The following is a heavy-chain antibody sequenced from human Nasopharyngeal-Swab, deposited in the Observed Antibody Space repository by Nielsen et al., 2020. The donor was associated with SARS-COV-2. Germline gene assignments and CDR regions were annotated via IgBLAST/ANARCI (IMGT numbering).Heavy chain of an antibody. CDR2: IYYSGTT. CDR1: AGSVNTYY. Sequence: SETLSLTCTVSAGSVNTYYWSWIRQPPGKGLEWIGYIYYSGTTNHNPSFKSRVTISIDTSKNQFSLKLTSVTAADTAVYYCARNGENAFDIWGQGTMVTVSS. CDR3: ARNGENAFDI. D-gene: IGHD1-1*01. V-gene: IGHV4-59*08. J-gene: IGHJ3*02.